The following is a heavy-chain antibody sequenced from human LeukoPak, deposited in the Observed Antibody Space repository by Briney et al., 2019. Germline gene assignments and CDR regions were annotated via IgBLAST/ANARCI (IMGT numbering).Heavy chain of an antibody. CDR3: ARGNPINSGYGGIVVVVAATFDY. V-gene: IGHV1-46*01. Sequence: ASVKVSCKASGGTFSSYYMHWVRQAPGQGLEWMGIINPSGGSTSYAQKFQGRVTMTRDTSTSTVYMELSSLRSEDTAVYYCARGNPINSGYGGIVVVVAATFDYWGQGTLVTVSS. D-gene: IGHD2-15*01. J-gene: IGHJ4*02. CDR2: INPSGGST. CDR1: GGTFSSYY.